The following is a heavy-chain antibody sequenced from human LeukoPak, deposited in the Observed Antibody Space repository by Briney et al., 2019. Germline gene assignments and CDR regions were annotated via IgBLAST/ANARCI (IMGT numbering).Heavy chain of an antibody. V-gene: IGHV1-18*01. Sequence: GASVKVSCKASGYTFTSYGISWVRQAPGQGLEWMGWISAYNGNTNYAQKLQGRVTMTTDTSTSTAYMELRSLRSDDTAVYYCARVREEYSSSWYLGLSYYYCGMDVWDQGTTVTVSS. CDR3: ARVREEYSSSWYLGLSYYYCGMDV. J-gene: IGHJ6*02. CDR1: GYTFTSYG. D-gene: IGHD6-13*01. CDR2: ISAYNGNT.